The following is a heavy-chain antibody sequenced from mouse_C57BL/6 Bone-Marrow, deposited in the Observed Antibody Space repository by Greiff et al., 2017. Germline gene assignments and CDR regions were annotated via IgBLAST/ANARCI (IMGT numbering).Heavy chain of an antibody. D-gene: IGHD2-4*01. CDR1: GYTFTSYG. CDR3: ARFPIYYDYSWFAY. V-gene: IGHV1-58*01. CDR2: IYIGNGYT. Sequence: EVQLQQSGAELVRPGSSVKMSCKTSGYTFTSYGINWVKQRPGQGLEWIGYIYIGNGYTAYNEKFKGKATLTSDTSSSTAYMQLSSLTSEDSAIYFCARFPIYYDYSWFAYWGQGTLVTVSA. J-gene: IGHJ3*01.